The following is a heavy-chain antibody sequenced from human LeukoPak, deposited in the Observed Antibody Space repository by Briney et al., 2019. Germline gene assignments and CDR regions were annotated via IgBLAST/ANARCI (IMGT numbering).Heavy chain of an antibody. V-gene: IGHV3-33*01. J-gene: IGHJ4*02. Sequence: GGSLRLSCAASGFTFSNYGMHWVRQAPGKGLEWVAVIYYDGSNKYYADSVKGRFTISRDNSKNTLYLQMNSLRAEDTAVYYCARDVTSCCGFDYWGQGTLVTVSS. D-gene: IGHD2-2*01. CDR2: IYYDGSNK. CDR1: GFTFSNYG. CDR3: ARDVTSCCGFDY.